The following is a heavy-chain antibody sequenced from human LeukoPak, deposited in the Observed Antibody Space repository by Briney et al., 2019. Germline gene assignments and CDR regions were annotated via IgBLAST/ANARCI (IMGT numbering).Heavy chain of an antibody. J-gene: IGHJ4*02. D-gene: IGHD1-26*01. CDR2: MKEDGSEI. Sequence: LSLTCTVSGGSVSGHYWNWVRQSPGKGLAVVTRMKEDGSEISYVDSVKGRFTISRDNPKNSLYLQMNSLRAEDTAVYYCVRGGATGGRFENWGQGILVTVSS. V-gene: IGHV3-7*01. CDR3: VRGGATGGRFEN. CDR1: GGSVSGHY.